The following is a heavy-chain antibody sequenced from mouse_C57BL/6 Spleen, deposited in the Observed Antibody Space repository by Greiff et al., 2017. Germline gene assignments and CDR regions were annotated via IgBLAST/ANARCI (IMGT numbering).Heavy chain of an antibody. J-gene: IGHJ1*03. D-gene: IGHD1-1*01. V-gene: IGHV1-53*01. Sequence: QVQLQQPGTELVKPGASVKLSCKASGYTFTSYWMNWVKQRPGQGLEWIGNINPSNGGTHYNEKFKSKATLTVDTSSSTAYMQLSSLTSEDSAVYYCAKGRYYGSSWDFDVWGTGTTVTVAS. CDR1: GYTFTSYW. CDR2: INPSNGGT. CDR3: AKGRYYGSSWDFDV.